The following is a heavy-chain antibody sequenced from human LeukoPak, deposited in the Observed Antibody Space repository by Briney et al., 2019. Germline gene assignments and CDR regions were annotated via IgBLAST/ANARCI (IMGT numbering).Heavy chain of an antibody. D-gene: IGHD5-18*01. CDR1: GGSISSYY. CDR2: IYYSGST. CDR3: ARGTGTAMPKGLGY. Sequence: PSETLSLTCTVSGGSISSYYWSWIRQPPGKGLEWIGYIYYSGSTNCNPSLKSRVTISVDTSKNQFSLKLSSVTAADTAVYYCARGTGTAMPKGLGYWGQGTLVTVSS. J-gene: IGHJ4*02. V-gene: IGHV4-59*01.